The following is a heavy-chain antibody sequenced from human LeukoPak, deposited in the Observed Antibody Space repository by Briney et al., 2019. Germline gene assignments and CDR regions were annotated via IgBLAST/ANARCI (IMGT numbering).Heavy chain of an antibody. J-gene: IGHJ4*02. D-gene: IGHD3-10*01. CDR1: GFPFSSYE. Sequence: PGGSLRLSCAASGFPFSSYEMNWVRQAPGKGLEWVSYIDRSGSTIYYADSVKGRFTISRDNAKNSLYLQMNSLRAEDTAVYYCARDMIATLRGLKDYWGQGTLVTVSS. CDR2: IDRSGSTI. V-gene: IGHV3-48*03. CDR3: ARDMIATLRGLKDY.